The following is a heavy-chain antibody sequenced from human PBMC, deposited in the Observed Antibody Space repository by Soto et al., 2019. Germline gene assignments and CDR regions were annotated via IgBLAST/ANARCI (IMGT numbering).Heavy chain of an antibody. D-gene: IGHD6-13*01. CDR2: ISGSGGST. J-gene: IGHJ3*02. V-gene: IGHV3-23*01. CDR3: EREYSSSWYWEAFDI. CDR1: GFTFSSYA. Sequence: EVQLLESGGGLVQPGGSLRLSCAASGFTFSSYAMSWVRQAPGKGLEWVSVISGSGGSTYYADSVKGRFTISRDKSKNTLYLQMNSLRAEDKAVYYCEREYSSSWYWEAFDIWGQGTMVTVSS.